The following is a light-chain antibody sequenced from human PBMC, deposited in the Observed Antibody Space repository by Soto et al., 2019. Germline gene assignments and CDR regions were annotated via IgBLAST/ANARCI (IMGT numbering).Light chain of an antibody. Sequence: QSVLTQPPSVSAAPGQKVTISCSGSSSNIGNNYVSWYQQLPGTAPKLLIYDNNKRPSGIPDRFSGSKSGTSATLGITGLETGDEAGYYCAACDSSLSAMVFPGGTKLAVL. CDR1: SSNIGNNY. CDR2: DNN. J-gene: IGLJ2*01. CDR3: AACDSSLSAMV. V-gene: IGLV1-51*01.